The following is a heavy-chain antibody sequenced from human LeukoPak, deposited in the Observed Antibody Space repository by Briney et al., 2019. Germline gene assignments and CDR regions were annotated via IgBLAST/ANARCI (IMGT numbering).Heavy chain of an antibody. J-gene: IGHJ4*02. D-gene: IGHD6-13*01. Sequence: KPSETLCLTCTVSGGSISSYYWSWIRQPPGKGLEWIGYIYYSGSTNYNPSLKSRVTISVDTSKNQFSLKLSSVTAADTAVNYCARDLKRNVFAGTDYFDYWGQGTLVTVSS. CDR3: ARDLKRNVFAGTDYFDY. CDR2: IYYSGST. CDR1: GGSISSYY. V-gene: IGHV4-59*01.